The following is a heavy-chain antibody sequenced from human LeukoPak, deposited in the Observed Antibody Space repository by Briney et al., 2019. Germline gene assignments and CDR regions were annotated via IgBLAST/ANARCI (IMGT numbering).Heavy chain of an antibody. CDR1: GGSFSGYY. CDR3: ARGRYCSGGSCYKDY. D-gene: IGHD2-15*01. J-gene: IGHJ4*02. V-gene: IGHV4-34*01. CDR2: INHSGST. Sequence: PSETLSLTCAVYGGSFSGYYWSWIRQPPGKGLEWIGEINHSGSTNYNPSLKSRVTISVDTSKNQFSLKLSPVTAADTAVYYCARGRYCSGGSCYKDYWGQGTLVTVSS.